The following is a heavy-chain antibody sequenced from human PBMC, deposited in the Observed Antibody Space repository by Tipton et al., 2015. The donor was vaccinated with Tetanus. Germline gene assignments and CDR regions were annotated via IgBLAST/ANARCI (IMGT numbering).Heavy chain of an antibody. CDR2: IYYSGST. CDR1: GGSISSGGYY. Sequence: TLSLTCTVSGGSISSGGYYWSWIRQHPGKGLEWIGYIYYSGSTYYNPSLKSRVTISVDTSKNQFSLKLSSVTAADTAVYYCARGNYDDILTGYYFFDYWGQGTLVTVSS. J-gene: IGHJ4*02. V-gene: IGHV4-31*03. CDR3: ARGNYDDILTGYYFFDY. D-gene: IGHD3-9*01.